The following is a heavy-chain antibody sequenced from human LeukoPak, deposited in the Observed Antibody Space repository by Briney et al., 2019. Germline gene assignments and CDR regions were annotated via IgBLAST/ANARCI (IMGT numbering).Heavy chain of an antibody. D-gene: IGHD3-22*01. V-gene: IGHV3-33*01. J-gene: IGHJ4*02. CDR3: ARSLYYYDSSSENFDY. CDR1: GFTFSSYG. Sequence: TGGSLRLSCAASGFTFSSYGMHCVRQAPGKGLEWVAVIWYDGSNKYYADSVKGRFTISRDNSKNTLYLQMNSLRAEDTAVYYCARSLYYYDSSSENFDYWGQGTLVTVSS. CDR2: IWYDGSNK.